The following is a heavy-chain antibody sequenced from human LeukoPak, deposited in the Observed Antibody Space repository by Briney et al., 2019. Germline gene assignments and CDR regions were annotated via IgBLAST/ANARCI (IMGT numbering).Heavy chain of an antibody. D-gene: IGHD3-3*01. CDR1: DGSISSYF. Sequence: SETLSLTCTVSDGSISSYFWSWIRQPPGKGLEWIGYIYYSGSTNYNPSLKSRVTISVDTSKNQFSLKLSSVTAADTAVYYCARAPRQILRFLEWSYYYYYGMDVWGQGTTVTVSS. J-gene: IGHJ6*02. CDR3: ARAPRQILRFLEWSYYYYYGMDV. CDR2: IYYSGST. V-gene: IGHV4-59*12.